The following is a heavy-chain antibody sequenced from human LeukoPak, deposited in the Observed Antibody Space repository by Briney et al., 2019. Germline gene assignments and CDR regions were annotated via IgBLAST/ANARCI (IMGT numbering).Heavy chain of an antibody. CDR2: ISGSGDST. Sequence: GGSLRLSCAASGFTFSNYDMSWVRQAPGKGLEWVSTISGSGDSTYYADSVKGRFTISRDNSKNTLYLQMNSLRAEDTAVYYCARDQEGFDYWGQGTLVTVSS. CDR1: GFTFSNYD. V-gene: IGHV3-23*01. J-gene: IGHJ4*02. CDR3: ARDQEGFDY.